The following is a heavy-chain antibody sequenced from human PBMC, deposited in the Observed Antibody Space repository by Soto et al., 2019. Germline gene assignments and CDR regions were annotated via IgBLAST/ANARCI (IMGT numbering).Heavy chain of an antibody. J-gene: IGHJ3*02. V-gene: IGHV3-23*01. D-gene: IGHD6-6*01. CDR3: AKDGIAARPHAFDI. CDR1: GFTFKTYN. Sequence: GGSLRLSCAASGFTFKTYNMNWVRQAPGKGLEWVSAISASGSSVYYADSVKGRFTISRDNSKNTLYLQMNSLRAEDTAVYYCAKDGIAARPHAFDIWGQGTMVTVSS. CDR2: ISASGSSV.